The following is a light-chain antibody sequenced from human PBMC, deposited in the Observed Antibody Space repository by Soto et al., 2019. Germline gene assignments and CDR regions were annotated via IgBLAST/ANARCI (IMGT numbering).Light chain of an antibody. CDR1: SSNIGSNY. J-gene: IGLJ3*02. CDR3: AAWDDSLSKV. V-gene: IGLV1-47*01. CDR2: RNN. Sequence: QSVLTQPPSASGTPGQRVTISCSGSSSNIGSNYVYWYQQLPGTAPKLLIYRNNQRPSGVPDRFSGSNSSTSASLAIGWLRSEDEADYYCAAWDDSLSKVFGGGTKLTVL.